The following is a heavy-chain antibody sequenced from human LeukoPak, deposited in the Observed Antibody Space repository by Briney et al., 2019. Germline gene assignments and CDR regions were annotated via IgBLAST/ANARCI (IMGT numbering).Heavy chain of an antibody. CDR2: IYPGDSDT. J-gene: IGHJ4*02. V-gene: IGHV5-51*01. D-gene: IGHD3-10*01. CDR1: GYSFSSYW. CDR3: ARQFKYYYGSGSYYPYYFDY. Sequence: GESLKISCKGSGYSFSSYWIGWVRQMPGKGLEWMGIIYPGDSDTRYSASFQGQVTISADKSISTAYLQWSSLKASDTAMYYCARQFKYYYGSGSYYPYYFDYWGQGTLVTVCS.